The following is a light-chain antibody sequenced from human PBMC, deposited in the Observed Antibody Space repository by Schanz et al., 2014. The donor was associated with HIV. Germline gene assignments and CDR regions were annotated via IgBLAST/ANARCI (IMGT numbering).Light chain of an antibody. CDR2: EVS. J-gene: IGLJ2*01. CDR1: SSDIGTYNR. V-gene: IGLV2-18*02. CDR3: SSFAGNNKLL. Sequence: QSVLTQPPSVSGSPGQSVTISCTGTSSDIGTYNRVSWYQQSPGTAPKLLIYEVSDRPSGIPDRFSGSKSGNTASLTVSGLQADDEAHYYCSSFAGNNKLLFGGGTKVTVL.